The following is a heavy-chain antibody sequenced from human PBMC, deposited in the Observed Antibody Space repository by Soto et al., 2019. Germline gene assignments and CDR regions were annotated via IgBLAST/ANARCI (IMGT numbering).Heavy chain of an antibody. Sequence: GGSLRLSCAASGFTFSSYSMNWVRQAPGKGLEWVSAISGSGDNTYYADSVKGRFTISRDNSKNTLYLQIHTLRAEDTAVYYCAKVSSSWYAGFFDLWGQGTLVTVSS. CDR3: AKVSSSWYAGFFDL. CDR2: ISGSGDNT. V-gene: IGHV3-23*01. J-gene: IGHJ4*02. D-gene: IGHD6-13*01. CDR1: GFTFSSYS.